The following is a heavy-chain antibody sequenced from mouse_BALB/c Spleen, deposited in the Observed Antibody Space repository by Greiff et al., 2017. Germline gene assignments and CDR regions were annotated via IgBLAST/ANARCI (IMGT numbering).Heavy chain of an antibody. Sequence: EVKLMESGPGLVKPSQSLSLTCTVTGYSITSDYAWNWIRQFPGNKLEWMGYISYSGSTSYNPSLKSRISITRDTSKNQFFLQLNSVTTEDTATYYCAREIYYGSSYGFDYWGQGTTLTVSS. CDR1: GYSITSDYA. V-gene: IGHV3-2*02. J-gene: IGHJ2*01. D-gene: IGHD1-1*01. CDR2: ISYSGST. CDR3: AREIYYGSSYGFDY.